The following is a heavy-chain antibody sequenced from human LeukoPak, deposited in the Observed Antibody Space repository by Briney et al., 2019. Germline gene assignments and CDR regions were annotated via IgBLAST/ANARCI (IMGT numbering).Heavy chain of an antibody. V-gene: IGHV4-59*01. CDR2: IYYSGST. CDR1: GGSISSYY. D-gene: IGHD5-18*01. CDR3: ARRGYSYAVGYYFDY. Sequence: SETLSLTCTVSGGSISSYYWSWIRQPPGKGLEWIGYIYYSGSTNYNPSLKSRVTISVDTSKNQFSLKLSSVTAADTAVYYCARRGYSYAVGYYFDYWGQGTLVTVSS. J-gene: IGHJ4*02.